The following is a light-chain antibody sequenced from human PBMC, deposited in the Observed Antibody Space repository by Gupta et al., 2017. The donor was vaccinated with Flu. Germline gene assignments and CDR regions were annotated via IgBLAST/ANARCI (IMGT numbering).Light chain of an antibody. J-gene: IGKJ1*01. Sequence: GTLSLSPGETVTLSCRASQSVTSDYLAWYQQKPGQSPRLLIYGASNRATGIPDRFRGFGSGTDFSLSISRLDPEDFAVYYCQQDGMSRKTFGQGTKVEVK. V-gene: IGKV3-20*01. CDR3: QQDGMSRKT. CDR1: QSVTSDY. CDR2: GAS.